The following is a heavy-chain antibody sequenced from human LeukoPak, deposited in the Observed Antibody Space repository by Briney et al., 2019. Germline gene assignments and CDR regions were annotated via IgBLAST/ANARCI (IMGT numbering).Heavy chain of an antibody. D-gene: IGHD3-10*01. CDR3: AREGMVRGAPAIYAFDI. CDR1: GGSISSSSYY. CDR2: IYYSGST. Sequence: SETLSLTCTVSGGSISSSSYYWGWIRQPPGKGLEWIGSIYYSGSTYYNPSLKSRVTISVDTSKNQFSLKLSSVTAADTAVYYCAREGMVRGAPAIYAFDIWGQGTMVTVSS. J-gene: IGHJ3*02. V-gene: IGHV4-39*07.